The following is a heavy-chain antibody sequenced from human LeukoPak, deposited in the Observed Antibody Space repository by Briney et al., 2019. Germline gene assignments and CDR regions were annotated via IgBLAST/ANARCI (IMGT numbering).Heavy chain of an antibody. CDR1: GFTVRSNY. V-gene: IGHV3-53*01. Sequence: PGGSLRLSCAPSGFTVRSNYMTWVRQAPGKGLEWVSILHTKGSSFYADSVKGRFTISRDISKNTVSLHMTSLRAEDTAVYYCARVRITMVRGSNSFYYMDVWGKGTTVTASS. CDR3: ARVRITMVRGSNSFYYMDV. CDR2: LHTKGSS. J-gene: IGHJ6*03. D-gene: IGHD3-10*01.